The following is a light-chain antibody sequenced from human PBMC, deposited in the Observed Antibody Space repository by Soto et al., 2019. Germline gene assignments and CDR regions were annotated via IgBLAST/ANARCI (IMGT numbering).Light chain of an antibody. CDR3: QQYNNGPYT. CDR2: DAS. CDR1: QRVGSN. J-gene: IGKJ2*01. V-gene: IGKV3D-15*01. Sequence: PGERVALSCRASQRVGSNFAWYQQRPAQAPRVLIYDASTRATGDPARVSGSGSATEFTLTIISLQSEDFAVCFCQQYNNGPYTFGQGTKLEI.